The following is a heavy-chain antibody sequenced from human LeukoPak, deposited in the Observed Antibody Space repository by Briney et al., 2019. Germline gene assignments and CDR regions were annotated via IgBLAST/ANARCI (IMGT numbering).Heavy chain of an antibody. Sequence: PGGSLRLSCAASGFTFSSYSMNWVRQAPGKGLEWVSSISSSSSYIYYADSVKGRFTISRDNAKNSLYLQMNSLRAEDTAVYYCARGNNYYDSNSYYKYWGQGTLVTVSS. CDR2: ISSSSSYI. CDR1: GFTFSSYS. CDR3: ARGNNYYDSNSYYKY. J-gene: IGHJ4*02. V-gene: IGHV3-21*01. D-gene: IGHD3-22*01.